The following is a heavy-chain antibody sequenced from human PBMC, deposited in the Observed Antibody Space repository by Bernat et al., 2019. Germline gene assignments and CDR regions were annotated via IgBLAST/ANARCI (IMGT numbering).Heavy chain of an antibody. CDR3: AKNRKGGCSYGYGVDY. V-gene: IGHV3-23*01. CDR1: GFTFTSYA. J-gene: IGHJ4*02. D-gene: IGHD5-18*01. Sequence: EVQLLESGGGLVQPGGSLRLSCAASGFTFTSYAMSWVCQAPGKGLEWVSAISGSGGRTNYAESVKGRLTIAGYNSKNTLYLQMNSLKAEDTTIYYCAKNRKGGCSYGYGVDYWGQGTLVTVSS. CDR2: ISGSGGRT.